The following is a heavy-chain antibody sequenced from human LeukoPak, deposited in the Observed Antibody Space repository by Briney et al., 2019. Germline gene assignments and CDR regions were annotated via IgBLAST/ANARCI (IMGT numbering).Heavy chain of an antibody. D-gene: IGHD1-26*01. CDR2: IYNSGST. Sequence: SETLSLTCTVSGGSISTYYWSWIRQPAGKWLEWIGRIYNSGSTNYNSFLKSRVTMSVDTSKNQFSLRLSSVTAADTAVYYCARERTEYSGNYVFDYWGQGTLVTVSS. CDR3: ARERTEYSGNYVFDY. J-gene: IGHJ4*02. V-gene: IGHV4-4*07. CDR1: GGSISTYY.